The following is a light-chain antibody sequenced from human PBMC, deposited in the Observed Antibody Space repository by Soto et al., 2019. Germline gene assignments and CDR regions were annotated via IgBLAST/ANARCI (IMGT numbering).Light chain of an antibody. V-gene: IGKV1-12*02. J-gene: IGKJ4*01. CDR3: QQYNTYSSLT. CDR1: QGISTW. Sequence: DIQMTQSPSSVSASVGDRVTITCRESQGISTWLAWYQQKPGRAPKLLIYAASSLHSGVPSMFSGSGSGTDFTLTISSLQPEDFATYYCQQYNTYSSLTFGGGTKVDIK. CDR2: AAS.